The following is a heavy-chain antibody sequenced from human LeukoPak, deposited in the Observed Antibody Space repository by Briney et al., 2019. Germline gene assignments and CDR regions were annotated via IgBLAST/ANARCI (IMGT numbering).Heavy chain of an antibody. CDR2: IYYSGST. Sequence: SETLSLTCTVSGGSISSYYWSWIRQPPGKGLEWIGYIYYSGSTNYNPSLTSRVTISVDTSKNQFSLKLSSVTAADTAVYYCARSNAFSRSFQHWGQGTLVTVSS. V-gene: IGHV4-59*01. J-gene: IGHJ1*01. D-gene: IGHD3-3*02. CDR3: ARSNAFSRSFQH. CDR1: GGSISSYY.